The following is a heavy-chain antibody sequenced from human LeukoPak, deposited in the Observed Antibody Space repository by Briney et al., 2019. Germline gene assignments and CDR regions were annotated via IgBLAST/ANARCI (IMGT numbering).Heavy chain of an antibody. CDR1: GYTFTSYF. J-gene: IGHJ4*02. Sequence: ASVKVSCKASGYTFTSYFMHWVRQAPGQGLEWMGIINLSGGTTTYAQKFQGRVTMTRDTSTSTVYMELSSLRSEDTAVYYCARAPYSSGWDFDYWGQGTLVTVSS. V-gene: IGHV1-46*01. D-gene: IGHD6-19*01. CDR3: ARAPYSSGWDFDY. CDR2: INLSGGTT.